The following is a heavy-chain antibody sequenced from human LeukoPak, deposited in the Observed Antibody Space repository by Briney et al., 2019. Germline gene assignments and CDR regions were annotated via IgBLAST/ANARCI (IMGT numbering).Heavy chain of an antibody. V-gene: IGHV4-34*01. CDR1: GGSISSGGYS. CDR3: ARGRRWAAAGIAY. D-gene: IGHD6-13*01. J-gene: IGHJ4*02. CDR2: INHSGST. Sequence: SETLSLTCAVSGGSISSGGYSWSWIRQPPGKGLEWIGEINHSGSTNYNPSLKSRVTISVDTSKNQFSLRLSSVTAADTAVYYCARGRRWAAAGIAYWGQGTLVTVSS.